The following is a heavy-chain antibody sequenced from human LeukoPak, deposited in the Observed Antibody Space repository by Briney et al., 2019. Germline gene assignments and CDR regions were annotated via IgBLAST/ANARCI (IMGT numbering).Heavy chain of an antibody. Sequence: SETLSLTCTVSGGSISSSSYYWGWIRQPPGKGLEWIGSTYYSGSTYYNPSLKSRVTISVDTSKNQFSLKLSSVTAADTAVYYCLSKYGMDVWGKGTTVTVSS. CDR3: LSKYGMDV. D-gene: IGHD6-13*01. V-gene: IGHV4-39*07. J-gene: IGHJ6*04. CDR1: GGSISSSSYY. CDR2: TYYSGST.